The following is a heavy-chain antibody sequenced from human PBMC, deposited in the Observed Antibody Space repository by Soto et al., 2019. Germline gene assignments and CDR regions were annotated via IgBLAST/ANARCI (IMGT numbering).Heavy chain of an antibody. D-gene: IGHD6-13*01. Sequence: PSETLSLTCTVSGGSISSYYWSWIRQPPGKGLEWIGYIYYSGSTNYNPSLKSRVTISVDTSKNQFSLKLSSVTAADTAVYYCASSYSSSWYGYHLAYWGQGTLVTVSS. CDR1: GGSISSYY. CDR2: IYYSGST. CDR3: ASSYSSSWYGYHLAY. V-gene: IGHV4-59*08. J-gene: IGHJ4*02.